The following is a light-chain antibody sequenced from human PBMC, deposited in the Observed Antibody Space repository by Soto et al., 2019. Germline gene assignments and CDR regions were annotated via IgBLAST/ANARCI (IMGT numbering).Light chain of an antibody. CDR2: DTS. J-gene: IGKJ4*01. V-gene: IGKV3-15*01. CDR1: QSVSSN. Sequence: EIVMTQSPATLSVSPGERATLSCRASQSVSSNLAWYQQMPGQPPRLLIYDTSTRATAIPARFSGSGSGTEFTLTISGQQSEDFAVYYCQQYNDWPLTFGGGAKVEIK. CDR3: QQYNDWPLT.